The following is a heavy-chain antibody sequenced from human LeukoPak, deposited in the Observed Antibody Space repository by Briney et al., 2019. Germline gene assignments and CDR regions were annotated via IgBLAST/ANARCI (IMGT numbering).Heavy chain of an antibody. D-gene: IGHD4-23*01. CDR2: IYYSGST. Sequence: SETLSLTCTVSGYSISSGYYWGWIRQPPGKGLEWIGSIYYSGSTYYNPSLKSRVTISVDTSKNQFSLKLSSVTAADTAVYYCAISLTLMSTVASGPFDAFDIWGQGTMVTVSS. V-gene: IGHV4-38-2*02. J-gene: IGHJ3*02. CDR1: GYSISSGYY. CDR3: AISLTLMSTVASGPFDAFDI.